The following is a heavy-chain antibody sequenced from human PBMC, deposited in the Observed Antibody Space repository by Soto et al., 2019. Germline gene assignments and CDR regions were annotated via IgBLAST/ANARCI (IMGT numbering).Heavy chain of an antibody. CDR2: FYSGGST. V-gene: IGHV3-66*01. Sequence: GGSLRLSCAACGFTISNNYMSWVRQAPGKGLEWVSVFYSGGSTYYADSVKGRFTISRDNSKNTLYLQMNSLRAEDTAVYYCARNTEGSSGWYYFDYWGQGTLVTVSS. J-gene: IGHJ4*02. CDR1: GFTISNNY. CDR3: ARNTEGSSGWYYFDY. D-gene: IGHD6-19*01.